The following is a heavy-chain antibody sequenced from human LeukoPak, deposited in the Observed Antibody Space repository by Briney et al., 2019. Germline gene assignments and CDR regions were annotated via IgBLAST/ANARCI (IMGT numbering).Heavy chain of an antibody. CDR2: ISSSSSTI. Sequence: SGGSLRLSCAASGFTFSSYSMNWVRQAPGKGLEWASYISSSSSTIYYADSVKGRFTISRDNAKNSLYLQMNSLRAEDTAVYYCASSLYYDFWSGYPDYWGQGTLVTVSS. V-gene: IGHV3-48*01. D-gene: IGHD3-3*01. CDR3: ASSLYYDFWSGYPDY. CDR1: GFTFSSYS. J-gene: IGHJ4*02.